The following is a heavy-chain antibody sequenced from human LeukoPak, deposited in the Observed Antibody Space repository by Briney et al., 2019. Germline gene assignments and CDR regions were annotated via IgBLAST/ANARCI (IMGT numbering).Heavy chain of an antibody. CDR3: ARLWSGYRPPDF. J-gene: IGHJ4*02. CDR1: GGSIYSGSYY. Sequence: KPSETLSLTCAVSGGSIYSGSYYWGWVRQPPGKGLEWIGSIYYSGGTYYNPSLKSRVTMSVDTSKDQFSLKLTSVTAADTAVYYCARLWSGYRPPDFWGQETLVTVSS. CDR2: IYYSGGT. V-gene: IGHV4-39*01. D-gene: IGHD3-3*01.